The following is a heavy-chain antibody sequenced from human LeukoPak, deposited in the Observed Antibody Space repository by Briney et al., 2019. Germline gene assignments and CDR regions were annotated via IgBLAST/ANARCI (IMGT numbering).Heavy chain of an antibody. Sequence: SETLSLTCSVSGGSISSSSYFWGWIRQPPGKGLEWIANMYYSGRTYYNPSLKSRVTISVDTSKNQFSLKLSSVTAADTAVYYCARLNYYGSGSYIDYWGQGTLVTVSS. D-gene: IGHD3-10*01. CDR3: ARLNYYGSGSYIDY. CDR1: GGSISSSSYF. J-gene: IGHJ4*02. V-gene: IGHV4-39*01. CDR2: MYYSGRT.